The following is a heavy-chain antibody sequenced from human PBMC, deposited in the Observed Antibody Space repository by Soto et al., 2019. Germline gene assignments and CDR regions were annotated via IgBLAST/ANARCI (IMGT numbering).Heavy chain of an antibody. CDR2: ISPSGDVT. Sequence: QVQLAESGGGLVKSGGSLTLSCSTSGFFFTDYFMSWIRQAPGKGLEWVSYISPSGDVTHYAASVKGRFTISRDNTKNSLFLQMSSLRDDDTAVYYCARQLERRVGAASHWGQGTRVSVSS. CDR3: ARQLERRVGAASH. CDR1: GFFFTDYF. D-gene: IGHD1-26*01. V-gene: IGHV3-11*01. J-gene: IGHJ4*02.